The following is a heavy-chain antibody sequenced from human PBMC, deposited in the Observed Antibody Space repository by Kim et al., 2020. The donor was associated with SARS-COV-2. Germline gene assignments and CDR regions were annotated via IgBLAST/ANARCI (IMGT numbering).Heavy chain of an antibody. V-gene: IGHV3-48*03. D-gene: IGHD2-15*01. J-gene: IGHJ2*01. Sequence: GGSLRLSCAASGFTFSSYEMNWVRQAPGKGLEWVSYISSSGSTIYYADSVKGRFTISRDNAKNSLYLQMNSLRAEDTAVYYCARDPLGDCSGGSCQDWYFYLWGGGTLVTVSS. CDR1: GFTFSSYE. CDR3: ARDPLGDCSGGSCQDWYFYL. CDR2: ISSSGSTI.